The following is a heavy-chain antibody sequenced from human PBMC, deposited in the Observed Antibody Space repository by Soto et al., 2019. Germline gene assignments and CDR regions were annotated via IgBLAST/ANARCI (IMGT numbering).Heavy chain of an antibody. D-gene: IGHD2-2*01. CDR2: IYPGDSDT. J-gene: IGHJ6*02. CDR3: ARHQRRTPDIVVVPAAIKADGMDV. CDR1: GYSFTSYW. V-gene: IGHV5-51*01. Sequence: GESLKISCKGSGYSFTSYWIGWVRQMPGKGLEWMGIIYPGDSDTRYSPSFQGQVTISADKSISTAYLQWSSLKASDTAMYYCARHQRRTPDIVVVPAAIKADGMDVWGQGTTVTVSS.